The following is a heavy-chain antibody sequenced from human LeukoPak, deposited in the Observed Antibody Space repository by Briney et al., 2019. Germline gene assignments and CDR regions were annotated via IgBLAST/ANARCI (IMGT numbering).Heavy chain of an antibody. J-gene: IGHJ4*02. CDR3: ASSYGSGSYYLGY. CDR2: ISYDGNRK. V-gene: IGHV3-30*10. Sequence: SVISYDGNRKYYIASVKGRFTISRNNAANTLDLQMRSLTTEDTAVYYCASSYGSGSYYLGYWGQGTLVTVSS. D-gene: IGHD3-10*01.